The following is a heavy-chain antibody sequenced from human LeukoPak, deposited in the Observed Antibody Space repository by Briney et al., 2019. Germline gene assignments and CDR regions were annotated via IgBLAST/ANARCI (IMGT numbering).Heavy chain of an antibody. CDR2: ISAYNGNT. Sequence: GASVKVSCKASGYTFTSYGISWVRQAPGQGLDWMGWISAYNGNTNYAQKFQGRVTMTVDTSTSTGYLELRSLRSDDTAVYYCVRDITIFGAAGGDWYFDLWGRGTLVTVSS. CDR3: VRDITIFGAAGGDWYFDL. J-gene: IGHJ2*01. CDR1: GYTFTSYG. V-gene: IGHV1-18*01. D-gene: IGHD3-3*01.